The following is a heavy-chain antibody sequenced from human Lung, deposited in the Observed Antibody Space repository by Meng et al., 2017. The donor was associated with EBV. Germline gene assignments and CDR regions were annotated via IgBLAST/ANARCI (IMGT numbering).Heavy chain of an antibody. CDR2: IIHGGSP. D-gene: IGHD2-8*02. CDR1: GGSLRGAY. J-gene: IGHJ4*02. CDR3: ARRPTGIDY. V-gene: IGHV4-34*12. Sequence: VQLQQWAAGLLKPSASLSLSCAVNGGSLRGAYWNWIRQPPGKGLEWIGEIIHGGSPSYNPSLKSRVTISIDTSKNQLSLMLSSVTAADTAVYYCARRPTGIDYWGQGTLVTVSS.